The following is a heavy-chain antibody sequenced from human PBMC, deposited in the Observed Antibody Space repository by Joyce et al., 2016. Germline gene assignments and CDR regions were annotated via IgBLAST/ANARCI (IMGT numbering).Heavy chain of an antibody. Sequence: EVHLMESGGGLVQPGGSLRLSCAASAFTFGRYSMTWVRQGPGKGLECVSYMRARGRSIYYADSVRGRFTISRDNARNSLYLQMNSLRGDDTAVYFCARVGDGDNSGNNFDFWGQGTLVAVSS. CDR2: MRARGRSI. CDR1: AFTFGRYS. CDR3: ARVGDGDNSGNNFDF. V-gene: IGHV3-48*04. J-gene: IGHJ4*02. D-gene: IGHD5-24*01.